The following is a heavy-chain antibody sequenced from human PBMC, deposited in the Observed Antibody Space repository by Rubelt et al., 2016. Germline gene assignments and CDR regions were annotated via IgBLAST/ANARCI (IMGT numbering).Heavy chain of an antibody. Sequence: QVQLVQSGAEVKKPGASVKVSCKASGYTFTSYAMHWVRQAPGQRLEWMGWINAGNGNTKYSQKFQSRVTITRDTSASTAYMELSSLRSEDTAVYYCASALPAAGCFDYWGQGTLVTVSS. D-gene: IGHD6-13*01. J-gene: IGHJ4*02. CDR1: GYTFTSYA. V-gene: IGHV1-3*01. CDR3: ASALPAAGCFDY. CDR2: INAGNGNT.